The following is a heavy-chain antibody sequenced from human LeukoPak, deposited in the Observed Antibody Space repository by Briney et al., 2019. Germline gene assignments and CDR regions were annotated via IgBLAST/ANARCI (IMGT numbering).Heavy chain of an antibody. J-gene: IGHJ3*01. Sequence: SETLSLTCAVSGGSISSDHWWSWVRQPLGKSLEWIGEIFHIGVTNYKPSLKSRVSMSVDKSRHQFSLNLRSMTAADTAVYFCARGGRSAFDVWGPGTKVIVSS. CDR3: ARGGRSAFDV. V-gene: IGHV4-4*02. CDR2: IFHIGVT. CDR1: GGSISSDHW.